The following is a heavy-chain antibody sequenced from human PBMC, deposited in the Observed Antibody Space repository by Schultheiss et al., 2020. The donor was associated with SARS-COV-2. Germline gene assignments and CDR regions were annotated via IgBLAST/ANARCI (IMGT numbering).Heavy chain of an antibody. J-gene: IGHJ3*02. CDR3: AKGTTEEILRYFDWLLARAYADAFDI. Sequence: GGSLRLSCAASGFTFSNAWMSWVRQAPGKGLEWVGRIKSKTDGGTTDYAASVKGRFTISRDDSKNSLYLQMNSLKIEDTAVYYCAKGTTEEILRYFDWLLARAYADAFDIWGQGTMVTVSS. V-gene: IGHV3-15*01. D-gene: IGHD3-9*01. CDR1: GFTFSNAW. CDR2: IKSKTDGGTT.